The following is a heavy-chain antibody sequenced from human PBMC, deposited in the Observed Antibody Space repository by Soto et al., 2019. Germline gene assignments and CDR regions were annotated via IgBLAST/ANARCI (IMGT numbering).Heavy chain of an antibody. D-gene: IGHD5-12*01. V-gene: IGHV4-39*01. CDR3: ARPPNIVATIHNFRVAFDI. CDR2: IYYSGST. J-gene: IGHJ3*02. CDR1: GGSISSSSYY. Sequence: SETLSLTCTVSGGSISSSSYYWGWIRQPPGKGLEWIGSIYYSGSTYYNPSLKSRVTISVDTSKNQFSLKLSPVTAADTAVYYCARPPNIVATIHNFRVAFDIWGQGTMVTVSS.